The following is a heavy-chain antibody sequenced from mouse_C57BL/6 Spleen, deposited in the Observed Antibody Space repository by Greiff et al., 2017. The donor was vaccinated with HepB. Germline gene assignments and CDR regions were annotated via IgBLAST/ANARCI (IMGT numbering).Heavy chain of an antibody. CDR3: ARHVGAMDY. CDR2: ISSGGSYT. V-gene: IGHV5-6*01. J-gene: IGHJ4*01. Sequence: EVQVVESGGDLVKPGGSLKLSCAASGFTFSSYGMSWVRQTPDKRLEWVATISSGGSYTYYPDSVKGRFTISRDNAKNTLYLQMSSLKSEDTAMYYCARHVGAMDYWGQGTSVTVSS. CDR1: GFTFSSYG.